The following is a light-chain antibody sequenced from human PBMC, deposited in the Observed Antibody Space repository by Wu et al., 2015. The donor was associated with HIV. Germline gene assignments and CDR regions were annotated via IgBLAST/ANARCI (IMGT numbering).Light chain of an antibody. CDR1: QSISNW. V-gene: IGKV1-5*03. J-gene: IGKJ2*03. CDR2: KAS. Sequence: EIQMTQSPSTLSASVGDRVTITCRASQSISNWLAWYQQKPGKAPKLLIYKASSLESGVPSRFSGSGSGTEFTLTISSLQPDDFATYYCQQYNSYPYSFGQGTKLEIK. CDR3: QQYNSYPYS.